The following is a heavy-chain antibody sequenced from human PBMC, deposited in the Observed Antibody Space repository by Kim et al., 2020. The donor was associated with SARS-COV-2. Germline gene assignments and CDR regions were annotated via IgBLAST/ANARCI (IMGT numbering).Heavy chain of an antibody. J-gene: IGHJ4*02. CDR3: TRTTCWYWDFDY. CDR1: GFTFSDSA. D-gene: IGHD6-13*01. V-gene: IGHV3-73*01. CDR2: VRSKAHSHAT. Sequence: GGSLRLSCAASGFTFSDSAIHWVRQASGKGLEWVGRVRSKAHSHATAYTTSGKGRFTISRDDSKNTAYLQMNSLRSQDTAVYFCTRTTCWYWDFDYWGQGTLVTVS.